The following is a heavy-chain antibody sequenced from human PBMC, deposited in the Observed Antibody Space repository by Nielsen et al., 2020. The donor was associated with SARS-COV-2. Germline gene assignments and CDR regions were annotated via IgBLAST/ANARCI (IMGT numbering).Heavy chain of an antibody. D-gene: IGHD2-2*01. Sequence: EESLKISCKGSGYSFTSYWIGWVRQMPGKGLEWMGIIYPGDSDTRYSPSFQGQVTISADKSISTAYLQWSSLKASDTAMYYCARSRGVVPEEDYYYYMDVWGKGTTVTVSS. J-gene: IGHJ6*03. CDR3: ARSRGVVPEEDYYYYMDV. V-gene: IGHV5-51*01. CDR1: GYSFTSYW. CDR2: IYPGDSDT.